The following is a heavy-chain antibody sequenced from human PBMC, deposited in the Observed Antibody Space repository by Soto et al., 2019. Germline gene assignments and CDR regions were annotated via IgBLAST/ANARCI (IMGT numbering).Heavy chain of an antibody. CDR3: ARGGWSDAWFAP. J-gene: IGHJ5*02. CDR1: GGSISSGGYY. Sequence: QVQLQESGPGLVKPSQTLSLTCTVSGGSISSGGYYWSWIRQHPGKGLEWIGHILYSGSTSYNPSLKSRPTMSADTSKNQLSVTLSSVTAADTAVYYCARGGWSDAWFAPWGQGILVTVSS. D-gene: IGHD6-19*01. V-gene: IGHV4-31*03. CDR2: ILYSGST.